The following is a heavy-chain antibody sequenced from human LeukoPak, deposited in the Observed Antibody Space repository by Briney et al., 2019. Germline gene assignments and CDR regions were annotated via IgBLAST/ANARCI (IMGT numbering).Heavy chain of an antibody. Sequence: PGGSLRLSCAASGFIFTDAWMNWVRQAPGKGLEWVGRIKSESNGGTIDYAAHVKARFTISRDDSKNTLYLQMNSLRAEDTAVYYCARDGDISGSYLGYWGQGTLVTVSS. CDR1: GFIFTDAW. CDR2: IKSESNGGTI. CDR3: ARDGDISGSYLGY. J-gene: IGHJ4*02. V-gene: IGHV3-15*07. D-gene: IGHD1-26*01.